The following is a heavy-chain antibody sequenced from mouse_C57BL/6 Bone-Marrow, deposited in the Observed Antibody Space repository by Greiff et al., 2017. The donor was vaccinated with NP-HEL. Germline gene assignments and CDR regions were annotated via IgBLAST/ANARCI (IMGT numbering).Heavy chain of an antibody. CDR3: ARYGTLAWFAY. CDR1: GYTFTSYD. Sequence: QVQLQQSGPELVKPGASVKLSCKASGYTFTSYDINWVKQTPGQGLAWIGWINPRDGSTKYNEKFKGKFTLTVNTSTSTAYMELHSLTSEGSAVYFCARYGTLAWFAYWGKGTLVTVSA. J-gene: IGHJ3*01. D-gene: IGHD1-1*01. V-gene: IGHV1-85*01. CDR2: INPRDGST.